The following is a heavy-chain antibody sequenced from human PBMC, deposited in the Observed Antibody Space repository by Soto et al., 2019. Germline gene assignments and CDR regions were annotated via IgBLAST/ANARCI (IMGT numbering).Heavy chain of an antibody. Sequence: QLQLQESGPGLVKPSETLSLTCTVSGGSISSSSYYWGWIRQPPGKGLEWIGSIYYSGSTYYNPSLKSRVTISVDTSKNQFSLKLSSVTAADTAVYYCARQRGATDPFDYWGQGTLVTVSS. CDR3: ARQRGATDPFDY. CDR2: IYYSGST. CDR1: GGSISSSSYY. J-gene: IGHJ4*02. V-gene: IGHV4-39*01. D-gene: IGHD1-26*01.